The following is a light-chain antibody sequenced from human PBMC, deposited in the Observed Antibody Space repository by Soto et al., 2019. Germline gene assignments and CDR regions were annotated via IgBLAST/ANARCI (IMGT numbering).Light chain of an antibody. J-gene: IGLJ1*01. CDR1: SRDVGSYNL. V-gene: IGLV2-23*01. Sequence: QSVLTQPASVSGSPGQSITISCTGTSRDVGSYNLVSWYQQHPGNAPKLIIYEGTKRPSGVFYRFSGSKSGNTASLTISGLQEEDEGDYHCCSFAGSSTYVFGTGTKVTVL. CDR3: CSFAGSSTYV. CDR2: EGT.